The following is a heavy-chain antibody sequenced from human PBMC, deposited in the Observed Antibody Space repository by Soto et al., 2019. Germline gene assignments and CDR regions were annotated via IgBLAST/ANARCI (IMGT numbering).Heavy chain of an antibody. CDR3: ARAGHSSSSEGANWFDP. D-gene: IGHD6-6*01. CDR2: IYYSGST. CDR1: GGSISSGGYY. J-gene: IGHJ5*02. Sequence: LSLTCPVSGGSISSGGYYWSWIRQHPGKGLEWIGYIYYSGSTYYNPSLKSRVTISVDTSKNQFSLNLSSVTAADTAVYYCARAGHSSSSEGANWFDPWGQGTLVTVSS. V-gene: IGHV4-31*03.